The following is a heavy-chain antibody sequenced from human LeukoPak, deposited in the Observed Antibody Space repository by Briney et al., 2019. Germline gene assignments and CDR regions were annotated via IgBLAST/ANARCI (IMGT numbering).Heavy chain of an antibody. Sequence: GGSLRLSCAASGFTFSSYGMHWFGQAPGKGLEWVAFIRYEGSNKYYADSVKGRFTISRDNSKNTLYLQMNSLRAEDTAVYYCAKGILRYGDYPNWGQGTLVTVSS. CDR1: GFTFSSYG. CDR3: AKGILRYGDYPN. D-gene: IGHD4-17*01. CDR2: IRYEGSNK. J-gene: IGHJ4*02. V-gene: IGHV3-30*02.